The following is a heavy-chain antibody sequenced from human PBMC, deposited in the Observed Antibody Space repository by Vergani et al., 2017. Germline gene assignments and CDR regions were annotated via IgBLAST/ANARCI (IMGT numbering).Heavy chain of an antibody. V-gene: IGHV1-8*01. CDR3: AILKATSYGMDV. CDR1: GYTFTSYD. J-gene: IGHJ6*02. CDR2: MNPNSGNT. Sequence: QVQLVQSGAEVKKPGASVKVSCTASGYTFTSYDINWVRQATGQGLEWMGWMNPNSGNTGYAQKFQGRVTMTRDTSTSTVYMELISLRSEDTAVYYCAILKATSYGMDVWGQGTTVTVSS.